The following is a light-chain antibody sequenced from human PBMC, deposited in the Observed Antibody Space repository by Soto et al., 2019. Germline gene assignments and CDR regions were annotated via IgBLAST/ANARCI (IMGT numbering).Light chain of an antibody. CDR2: GAS. CDR3: QQYASSVT. J-gene: IGKJ1*01. V-gene: IGKV3-20*01. CDR1: QSVSSNF. Sequence: EIVLTQSPGSLSLSPGEGATLFCRASQSVSSNFFAWYQQKPGQAPRLLINGASTRATGFPDRFSGSGSGTDFTLTISRLEPEDFAVYYCQQYASSVTFGQGTKVEIK.